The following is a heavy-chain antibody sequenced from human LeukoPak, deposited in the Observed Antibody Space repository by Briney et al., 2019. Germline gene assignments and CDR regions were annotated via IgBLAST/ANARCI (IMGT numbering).Heavy chain of an antibody. CDR3: ASHPAKYQLPHDY. D-gene: IGHD2-2*01. J-gene: IGHJ4*02. Sequence: SETLSLTCTVSGGSVSSYYWSWIRQPPGKGLEWIGEINHSGSTNYNPSLKSRVTISVDTSKNQFSLKLSSVTAADTAVYYCASHPAKYQLPHDYWGQGTLVTVSS. V-gene: IGHV4-34*01. CDR2: INHSGST. CDR1: GGSVSSYY.